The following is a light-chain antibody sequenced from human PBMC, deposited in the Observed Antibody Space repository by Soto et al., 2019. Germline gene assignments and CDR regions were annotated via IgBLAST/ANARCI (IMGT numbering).Light chain of an antibody. J-gene: IGKJ5*01. Sequence: DIQMTQSPSSLSTSIGDRVTITCRASQRINIYLNWYRQKPGKAPELLIYSASNLQSGVPSRFSGSGSGTDFTLTISGLQSEDFATYYCQQSYTAPSITFGQGTRLEIK. CDR2: SAS. V-gene: IGKV1-39*01. CDR1: QRINIY. CDR3: QQSYTAPSIT.